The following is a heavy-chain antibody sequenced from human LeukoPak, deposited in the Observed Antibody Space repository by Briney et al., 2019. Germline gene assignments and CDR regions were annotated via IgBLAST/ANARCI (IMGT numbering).Heavy chain of an antibody. V-gene: IGHV4-34*01. D-gene: IGHD5-18*01. Sequence: PSETLSLTCAVYGGSFSGYYWSWIRQPPGKGLEWIGEINHSGSTNYNPSLKSRVTISVDTSKNQFSLKLSSVTAADTAVYYCARHTVMVRPEFDYWGQGTLVTVSS. CDR3: ARHTVMVRPEFDY. CDR2: INHSGST. CDR1: GGSFSGYY. J-gene: IGHJ4*02.